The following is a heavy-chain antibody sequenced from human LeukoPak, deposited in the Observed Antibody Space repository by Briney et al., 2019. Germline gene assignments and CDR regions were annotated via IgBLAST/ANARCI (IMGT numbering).Heavy chain of an antibody. V-gene: IGHV3-48*03. Sequence: PGGSLRLSCAASGFTFSTYEMNWVRQAPGKGLEWVSYISSSGNTIYYADSVKGRFTISRDNAKNSLYLQMNSLRAEDTAVYYCARDRNDYVWGSFRPMDYWGQGILVTVSS. CDR1: GFTFSTYE. CDR2: ISSSGNTI. J-gene: IGHJ4*02. CDR3: ARDRNDYVWGSFRPMDY. D-gene: IGHD3-16*02.